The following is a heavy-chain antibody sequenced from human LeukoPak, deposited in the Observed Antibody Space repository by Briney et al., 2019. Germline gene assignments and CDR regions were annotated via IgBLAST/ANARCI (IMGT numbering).Heavy chain of an antibody. CDR2: INHSGST. Sequence: SETLSLTCAVYGGSFSGYYWSWIRQPPGKVLEWIGEINHSGSTNYNPSLKGRVTISVEPSKNQFSLKLSSVPAADTAVYYCARGSTVTKYCGQGTLVTVYS. J-gene: IGHJ1*01. V-gene: IGHV4-34*01. CDR1: GGSFSGYY. CDR3: ARGSTVTKY. D-gene: IGHD4-17*01.